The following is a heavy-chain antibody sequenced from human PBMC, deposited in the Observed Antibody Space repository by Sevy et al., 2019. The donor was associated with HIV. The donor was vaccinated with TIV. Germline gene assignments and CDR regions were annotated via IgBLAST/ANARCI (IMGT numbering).Heavy chain of an antibody. D-gene: IGHD3-3*01. CDR3: ARDYLERWLQTSGHFQH. CDR2: IWYAANTK. V-gene: IGHV3-33*08. Sequence: VGSLRLSCVVSGITFSTSGMHWVRQAPGKGLEWVAVIWYAANTKYYADSVKDRFTISRDNSNNTVYLQMNSLKTEDTAVYYCARDYLERWLQTSGHFQHWGQGTLVTVSS. CDR1: GITFSTSG. J-gene: IGHJ1*01.